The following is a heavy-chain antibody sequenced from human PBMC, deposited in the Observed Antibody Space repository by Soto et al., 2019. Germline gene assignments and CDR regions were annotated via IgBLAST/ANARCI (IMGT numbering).Heavy chain of an antibody. Sequence: WETRSLTCVVSVGPSGGNSWTWFRQIQGKGLEWIGEINQSGNTKYNPSLMSRVTMSVDTSRNQFSLKLRSVTAADTAVYYCARPSYALNWDFHYGMQVWGQGTSVTVSS. D-gene: IGHD2-2*01. CDR2: INQSGNT. V-gene: IGHV4-34*01. CDR1: VGPSGGNS. CDR3: ARPSYALNWDFHYGMQV. J-gene: IGHJ6*02.